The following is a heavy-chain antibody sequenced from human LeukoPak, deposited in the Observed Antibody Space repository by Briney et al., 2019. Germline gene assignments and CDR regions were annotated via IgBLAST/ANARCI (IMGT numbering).Heavy chain of an antibody. V-gene: IGHV4-31*03. CDR3: ARAIRPGSLDY. Sequence: SETLSLTCTISGGSISSGGYYWSWIRQHPGKGLEWIGYIYYSGSTYYNPSLKSRVTISVDTSKNQFSLKLSSVTAADTAVYYCARAIRPGSLDYWGQGTLVTVSS. J-gene: IGHJ4*02. CDR2: IYYSGST. CDR1: GGSISSGGYY. D-gene: IGHD3-10*01.